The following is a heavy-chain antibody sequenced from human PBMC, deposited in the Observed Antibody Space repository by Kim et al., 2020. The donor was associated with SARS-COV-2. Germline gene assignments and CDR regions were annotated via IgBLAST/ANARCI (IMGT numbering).Heavy chain of an antibody. J-gene: IGHJ6*02. CDR1: GFTFSSYG. CDR3: ARDGRGGSSNGMDV. D-gene: IGHD2-15*01. Sequence: GGSLRLSCAASGFTFSSYGMHWVRQAPGKGLEWVAVIWYDGSNKYYADSVKGRFTISRDNSKNTLYLQMNSLRAEDTAVYYCARDGRGGSSNGMDVWGQGTTVTVSS. CDR2: IWYDGSNK. V-gene: IGHV3-33*01.